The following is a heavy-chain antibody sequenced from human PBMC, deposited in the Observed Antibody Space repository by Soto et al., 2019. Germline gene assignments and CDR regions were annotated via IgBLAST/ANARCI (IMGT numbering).Heavy chain of an antibody. CDR3: ARERRRPYYDILTGYYPFDY. J-gene: IGHJ4*02. CDR2: ISGNNGNT. Sequence: ASVQVSCKASRYTFATYDISWVRQAPGQGLEWMGWISGNNGNTNYAQNLQGRVTMTTDTSTNTAYMELRSLRSDDTAVYYCARERRRPYYDILTGYYPFDYWRQGTLVTVSS. CDR1: RYTFATYD. V-gene: IGHV1-18*01. D-gene: IGHD3-9*01.